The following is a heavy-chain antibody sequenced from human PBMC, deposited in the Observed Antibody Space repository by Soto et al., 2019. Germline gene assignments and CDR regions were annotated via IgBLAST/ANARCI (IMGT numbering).Heavy chain of an antibody. Sequence: QVQLQESGPGLVKPSQTLSLTCTVSGGSISSGAYYWSWIRQHSEKGLEWIGYMHYSGIAYYNPSLPSRVTISVHTSKNQFSLKLSSVTAADTAVYYCARYYFDNSGYSNWFDPWGRGTLVTVSS. J-gene: IGHJ5*02. CDR2: MHYSGIA. CDR1: GGSISSGAYY. D-gene: IGHD3-22*01. CDR3: ARYYFDNSGYSNWFDP. V-gene: IGHV4-31*03.